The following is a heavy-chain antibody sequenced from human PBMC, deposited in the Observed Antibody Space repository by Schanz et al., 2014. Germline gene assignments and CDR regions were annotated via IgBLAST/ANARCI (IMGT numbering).Heavy chain of an antibody. CDR1: GYTFTSDS. CDR2: ISPYNGNT. V-gene: IGHV1-18*04. D-gene: IGHD5-12*01. J-gene: IGHJ5*02. Sequence: QVQLVQSGAEVKKPGASVKVSCKASGYTFTSDSMHWVRQAPGQGLEWMGWISPYNGNTNYAQKLQGRVTFTADKSTSTAYMELSSLKSEDTAVYYCARGPLGTSPWGQGTLVTVSS. CDR3: ARGPLGTSP.